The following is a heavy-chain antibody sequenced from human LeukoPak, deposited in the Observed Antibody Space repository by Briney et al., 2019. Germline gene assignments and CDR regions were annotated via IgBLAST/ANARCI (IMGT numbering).Heavy chain of an antibody. Sequence: GGSLRLSCAASGFTFSSHGMHWVRQAPGKGLEWVAVVSYDESNEYYADSVKGRFTISRDNSKNTLYLQMNSLRAEDTAVYYCAKVSTVLRYFDWLPADAFDVWGQGAMVTVSS. V-gene: IGHV3-30*18. J-gene: IGHJ3*01. CDR2: VSYDESNE. CDR3: AKVSTVLRYFDWLPADAFDV. D-gene: IGHD3-9*01. CDR1: GFTFSSHG.